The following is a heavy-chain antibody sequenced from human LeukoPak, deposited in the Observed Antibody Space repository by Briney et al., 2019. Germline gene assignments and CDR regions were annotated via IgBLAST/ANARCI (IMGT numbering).Heavy chain of an antibody. CDR1: AGSINNYY. CDR2: IHSTGNT. J-gene: IGHJ4*02. Sequence: SETLSLTCTVSAGSINNYYWNWIRQPPGKGLQWIGYIHSTGNTRYNPSLRSRVTMSVETSKNQFSLRLSSVTTADTAVYYCARGFYSPHYWGQGTLVSVSS. CDR3: ARGFYSPHY. D-gene: IGHD4-11*01. V-gene: IGHV4-59*01.